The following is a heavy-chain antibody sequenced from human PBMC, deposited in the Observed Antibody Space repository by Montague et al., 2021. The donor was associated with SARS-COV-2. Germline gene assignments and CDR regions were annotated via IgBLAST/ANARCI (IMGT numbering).Heavy chain of an antibody. CDR2: IYYSGNT. V-gene: IGHV4-39*01. D-gene: IGHD3-10*02. CDR3: ARLSIVLFVDSTGGWIDP. Sequence: SETLSLTCTVSGGSISSSAYYWGWIRQPPGKGLVWIGNIYYSGNTYYNPSLKSRVTISIDASKNMFSPKLNSVTAADTSVYYCARLSIVLFVDSTGGWIDPWGQGTLVTVSS. CDR1: GGSISSSAYY. J-gene: IGHJ5*02.